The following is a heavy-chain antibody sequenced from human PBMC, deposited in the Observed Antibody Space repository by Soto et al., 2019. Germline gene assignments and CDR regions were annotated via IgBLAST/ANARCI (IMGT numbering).Heavy chain of an antibody. CDR1: GGSFSSYA. J-gene: IGHJ6*02. CDR3: ARDLRAAGRPGMDV. D-gene: IGHD6-13*01. V-gene: IGHV1-69*01. Sequence: QVQLVQSGAEVKKPGSSVKVSCKASGGSFSSYAISWVRQAPGQGLEWMGGIIPIVGTGNYAQNFQGRDAIPADESTSTAYMELSSLRSEDTAMYYCARDLRAAGRPGMDVWGQGTTVTVSS. CDR2: IIPIVGTG.